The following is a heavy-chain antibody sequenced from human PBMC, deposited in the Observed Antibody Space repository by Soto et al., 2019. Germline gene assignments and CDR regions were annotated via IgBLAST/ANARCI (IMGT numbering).Heavy chain of an antibody. D-gene: IGHD6-25*01. J-gene: IGHJ4*02. V-gene: IGHV4-34*01. CDR3: ARGISVMAAFAGDAPDKYFFDS. CDR1: GGSFSGYY. Sequence: KPSETLSLTCAVYGGSFSGYYWTWIRQPPEKGLEWIGEINHSGSTNQNPSLKSRVSISVDRSKNQFSLRLRSVTAADTAVYYCARGISVMAAFAGDAPDKYFFDSWSLGTLVTVSS. CDR2: INHSGST.